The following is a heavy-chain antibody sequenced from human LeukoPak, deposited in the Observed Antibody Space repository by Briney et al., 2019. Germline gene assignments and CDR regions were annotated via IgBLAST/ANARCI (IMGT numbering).Heavy chain of an antibody. CDR1: GYTFTSYG. CDR2: ISAYNGNT. D-gene: IGHD1-26*01. V-gene: IGHV1-18*01. Sequence: ASVKVSCKASGYTFTSYGISWVRQAPGQGLEWMGWISAYNGNTSYAQKLQGRVTMTTDTSTSTAYMELRSLRSDDTAVYYCAISYSGSYHTPDAFDIWGQGTMVTVSS. CDR3: AISYSGSYHTPDAFDI. J-gene: IGHJ3*02.